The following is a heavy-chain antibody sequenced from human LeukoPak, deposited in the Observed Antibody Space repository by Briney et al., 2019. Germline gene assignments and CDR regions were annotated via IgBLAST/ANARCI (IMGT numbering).Heavy chain of an antibody. D-gene: IGHD1-1*01. CDR1: GGTFSSYT. V-gene: IGHV1-69*04. CDR3: ARDLLQEVEIDY. J-gene: IGHJ4*02. Sequence: SVKVSCKASGGTFSSYTISWVRQAPGQGLEWMGRIIPILGIANYAQKFQGRVTITADKSTSTAYMELSSLRSEDTAVYYCARDLLQEVEIDYWGQGTLVTVSS. CDR2: IIPILGIA.